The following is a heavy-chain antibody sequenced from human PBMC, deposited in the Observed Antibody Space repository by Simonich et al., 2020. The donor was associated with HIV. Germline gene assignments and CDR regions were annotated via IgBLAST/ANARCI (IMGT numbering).Heavy chain of an antibody. CDR2: ISYDGSNK. Sequence: QVQLVESGGGVVQPGRSLRLSCAASGCTFSRYAMHWVRQAPGKGLEWVAVISYDGSNKYYADSVKGRFTISRDNSKNTLYLQMNSLRAEDTAVYYCASGGSISSVWADDYWGQGTLVTVSS. D-gene: IGHD3-16*01. CDR3: ASGGSISSVWADDY. CDR1: GCTFSRYA. V-gene: IGHV3-30*04. J-gene: IGHJ4*02.